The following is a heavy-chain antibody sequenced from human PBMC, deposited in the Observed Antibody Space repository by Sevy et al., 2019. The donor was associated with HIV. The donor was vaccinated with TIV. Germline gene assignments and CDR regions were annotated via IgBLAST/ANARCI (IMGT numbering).Heavy chain of an antibody. CDR3: AKGLGGPYYYYYMDV. V-gene: IGHV3-23*01. Sequence: GGSLRLSCAASGFTFSSYAMSWVRQAPGKGLEWVSAISGSGGSTYYADSVKGRLTISRDNSKNTLYLQMNSLRAEDTAVYYCAKGLGGPYYYYYMDVWGKGTTVTVSS. D-gene: IGHD3-10*01. J-gene: IGHJ6*03. CDR1: GFTFSSYA. CDR2: ISGSGGST.